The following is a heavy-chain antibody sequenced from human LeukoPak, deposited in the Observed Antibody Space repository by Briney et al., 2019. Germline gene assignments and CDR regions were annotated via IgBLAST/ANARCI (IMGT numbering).Heavy chain of an antibody. V-gene: IGHV4-30-2*01. J-gene: IGHJ6*03. CDR2: IYHSGST. CDR1: GGSISSGGYS. CDR3: ARARQGRYSSSYVGGVYYYYYYMDV. D-gene: IGHD6-13*01. Sequence: SETLSLTCAVSGGSISSGGYSWSWIRQPPGKGLEWIGYIYHSGSTYYNPSLKSRVTISVDTSKNQFSLKLSSVTAADTAVYYCARARQGRYSSSYVGGVYYYYYYMDVWGKGTTVTVSS.